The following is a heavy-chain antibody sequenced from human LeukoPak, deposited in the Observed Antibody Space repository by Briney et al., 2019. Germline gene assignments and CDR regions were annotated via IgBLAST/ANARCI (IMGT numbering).Heavy chain of an antibody. D-gene: IGHD3-10*01. CDR1: GGSISSGGYY. Sequence: SQTLSLTCTVSGGSISSGGYYWSWIRQHPGKGLEWIGYIYYSGITYYSPSLKSRVTISVDTSKNQFSLKLSSVTAADTAVYYCAREGREFGSLGYWGQGTLVTVSS. CDR2: IYYSGIT. V-gene: IGHV4-31*03. J-gene: IGHJ4*02. CDR3: AREGREFGSLGY.